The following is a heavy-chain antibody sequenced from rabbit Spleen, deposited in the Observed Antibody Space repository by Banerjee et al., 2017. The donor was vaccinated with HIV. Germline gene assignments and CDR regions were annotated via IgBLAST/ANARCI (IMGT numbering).Heavy chain of an antibody. D-gene: IGHD1-1*01. Sequence: QSLEESGGDLVKPGASLTLTCTASGVSFSISSYMCWVRQAPGKGLEWIACIDAGSSGFTYSVTWAKGRFTISKISSTTVTLQMTRLTAADTATYFCARDTSSSFSSYGMDLWGPGTLVTVS. CDR1: GVSFSISSY. V-gene: IGHV1S40*01. CDR2: IDAGSSGFT. J-gene: IGHJ6*01. CDR3: ARDTSSSFSSYGMDL.